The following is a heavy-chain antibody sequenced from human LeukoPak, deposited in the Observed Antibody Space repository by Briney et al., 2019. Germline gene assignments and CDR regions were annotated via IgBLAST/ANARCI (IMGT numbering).Heavy chain of an antibody. D-gene: IGHD1-26*01. CDR1: GFTFSSYG. J-gene: IGHJ4*02. CDR3: AATKTFDY. CDR2: ISYDGSNK. Sequence: PGRSLRLSCVASGFTFSSYGMHWVRQAPGKGLEWVAVISYDGSNKHYVDSVKGRFTISRDNSKNTVHLQMNSLRVEDTAVYYCAATKTFDYWGQGTLVTVSP. V-gene: IGHV3-30*03.